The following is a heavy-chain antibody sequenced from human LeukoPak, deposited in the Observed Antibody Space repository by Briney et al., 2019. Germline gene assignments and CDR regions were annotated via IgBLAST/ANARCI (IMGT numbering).Heavy chain of an antibody. CDR2: INPGGRST. CDR3: ARDGGGVSAPGGY. Sequence: GASVKVSCKASGYTFTSYYMHWVRQAPGQGLEWMGIINPGGRSTTYAQKFQGRVTLTRDTSTSTVYMELSSLRSEDTAVYYCARDGGGVSAPGGYWGQGTLATVSS. V-gene: IGHV1-46*01. CDR1: GYTFTSYY. D-gene: IGHD3-16*01. J-gene: IGHJ4*02.